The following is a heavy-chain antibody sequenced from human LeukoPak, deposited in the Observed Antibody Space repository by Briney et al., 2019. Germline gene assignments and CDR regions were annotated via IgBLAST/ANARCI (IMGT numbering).Heavy chain of an antibody. J-gene: IGHJ5*02. V-gene: IGHV4-31*03. Sequence: TLSLTCTVSGGSISSGGYYWSWIRQHPGKGLEWIGYIYYSGSTYYNPSLKSRVTTSVDTSKNQFSLKLSSVTAADTAVYYCARAVDSMAAAGTRVWFDPWGQGTLVTVSS. CDR1: GGSISSGGYY. CDR2: IYYSGST. D-gene: IGHD6-13*01. CDR3: ARAVDSMAAAGTRVWFDP.